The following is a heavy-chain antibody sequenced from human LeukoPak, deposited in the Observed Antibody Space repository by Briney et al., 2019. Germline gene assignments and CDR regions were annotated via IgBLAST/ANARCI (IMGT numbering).Heavy chain of an antibody. CDR3: ARLESYGDCSIKGYYFDY. CDR1: GYTFTSYG. J-gene: IGHJ4*02. CDR2: ISAYNGNT. D-gene: IGHD4-17*01. Sequence: GASVKVSCKASGYTFTSYGISWVRQASGQGLEWMGWISAYNGNTNYAQKLQGRVTMTTDTSTSTAYMELRSLRSDDTAVYYCARLESYGDCSIKGYYFDYWGQGTLVTVSS. V-gene: IGHV1-18*01.